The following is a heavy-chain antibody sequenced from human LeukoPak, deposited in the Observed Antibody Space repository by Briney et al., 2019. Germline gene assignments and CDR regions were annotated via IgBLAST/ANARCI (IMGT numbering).Heavy chain of an antibody. CDR2: IDPNTGDT. J-gene: IGHJ4*02. V-gene: IGHV1-2*02. CDR3: ARSFWSGYFDLDF. D-gene: IGHD3-3*01. Sequence: ASVKDSCKATGYIFAGYYIHWIRQAPGLGLEWMGWIDPNTGDTNYARKFQARVTMTGDTSTSTAFMELSRLRSDDTAVYYCARSFWSGYFDLDFWGQGTLVTVSS. CDR1: GYIFAGYY.